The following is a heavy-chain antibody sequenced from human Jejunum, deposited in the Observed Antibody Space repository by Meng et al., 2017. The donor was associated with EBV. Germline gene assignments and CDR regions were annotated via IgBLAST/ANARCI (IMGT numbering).Heavy chain of an antibody. CDR2: IYQSGNT. J-gene: IGHJ4*02. Sequence: QLQISAAGLENPSGTLSLTCSAPGGYISSRNSGSVVRQPPGEGLCWIGEIYQSGNTNYNPSLKSRVTIAVYKSKNQFSLKLSSVTAADTAVYYCARYGSVYFPALWYWGQGTLVTVSS. CDR1: GGYISSRNS. D-gene: IGHD3-3*01. CDR3: ARYGSVYFPALWY. V-gene: IGHV4-4*02.